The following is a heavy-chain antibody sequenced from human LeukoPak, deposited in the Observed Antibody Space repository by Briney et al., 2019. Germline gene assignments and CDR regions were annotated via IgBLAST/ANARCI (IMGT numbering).Heavy chain of an antibody. J-gene: IGHJ3*02. Sequence: GGSLRLSCAASGFTVSSNYMSWVRQAPGKGLEWVSVIYSGGSTYYADSVKGRFTTSRDNSKNTLYLQMNSLRAEDTAVYYCARARSTPAGFAFDIWGQGTMVTVSS. CDR2: IYSGGST. V-gene: IGHV3-53*01. CDR1: GFTVSSNY. CDR3: ARARSTPAGFAFDI.